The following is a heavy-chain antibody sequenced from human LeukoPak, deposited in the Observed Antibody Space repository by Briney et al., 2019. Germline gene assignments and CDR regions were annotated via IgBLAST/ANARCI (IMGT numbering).Heavy chain of an antibody. CDR3: ARSVSGLMVSPFDY. V-gene: IGHV3-33*01. D-gene: IGHD2-8*01. CDR2: IWYDGSNK. J-gene: IGHJ4*02. Sequence: PGGSLRLSCAASGFTFSSYGMHWVRQAPGKGLEWVAVIWYDGSNKYCADSVKGRFTISRDNSKNTLYLQMNSLRAEDTAVYYCARSVSGLMVSPFDYWGQGTLVTVSS. CDR1: GFTFSSYG.